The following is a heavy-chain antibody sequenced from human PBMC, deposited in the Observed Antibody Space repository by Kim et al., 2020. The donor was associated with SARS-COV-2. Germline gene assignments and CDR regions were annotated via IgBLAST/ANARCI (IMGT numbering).Heavy chain of an antibody. CDR1: GGSISSYY. J-gene: IGHJ6*02. D-gene: IGHD3-10*01. V-gene: IGHV4-59*08. Sequence: SETLSLTCTVSGGSISSYYWSWIRQPPGKGLEWIGYIYYSGSTNYNPSLKSRVTISVDTSKNQFSLKLSSVTAADTAVYYCARHGKGSGPYYYYGMDVWGQGTTVTVSS. CDR3: ARHGKGSGPYYYYGMDV. CDR2: IYYSGST.